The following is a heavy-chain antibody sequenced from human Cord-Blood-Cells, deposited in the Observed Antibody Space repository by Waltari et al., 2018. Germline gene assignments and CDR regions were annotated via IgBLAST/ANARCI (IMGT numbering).Heavy chain of an antibody. V-gene: IGHV4-38-2*02. CDR1: GYSISSGYY. CDR2: IYHSGST. D-gene: IGHD2-21*01. Sequence: QVQLQESGPGLVKPSETLSLTCTVSGYSISSGYYWGWTRQPPGTGLEWIGGIYHSGSTYYNPSLKSRVTISVDTSKNQFSLKLSSVTAADTAVYYCARDSEAYCGGDCYDSSFDYWGQGTLVTVSS. J-gene: IGHJ4*02. CDR3: ARDSEAYCGGDCYDSSFDY.